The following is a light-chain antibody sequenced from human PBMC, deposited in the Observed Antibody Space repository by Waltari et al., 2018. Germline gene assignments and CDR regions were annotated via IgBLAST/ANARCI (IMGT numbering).Light chain of an antibody. V-gene: IGLV1-47*01. CDR3: ATWDNSLSGRV. J-gene: IGLJ3*02. Sequence: QSVLTQPPSASGTPGQRVTISCSGGNSNIGSNYIYWYQQFPGTAPKLLICRDNQRPSGVPDRFSGSKSGTSASLVISGLRSEDDADYYCATWDNSLSGRVFGGGTRVTVL. CDR1: NSNIGSNY. CDR2: RDN.